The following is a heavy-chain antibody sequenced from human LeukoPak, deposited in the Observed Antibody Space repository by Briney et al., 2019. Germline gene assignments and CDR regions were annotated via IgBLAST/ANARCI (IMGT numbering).Heavy chain of an antibody. D-gene: IGHD1-26*01. CDR3: ARVDSGSPIGAFDI. Sequence: SETLSLTCTVSGGSISNYYWSWIRQAPGKGLEWIGYMYYSGSTNYNPSLKSRVTISADMSKNQFSLKLSSVTAADTAVYYCARVDSGSPIGAFDIWGQGTMVTVSS. CDR1: GGSISNYY. V-gene: IGHV4-59*01. CDR2: MYYSGST. J-gene: IGHJ3*02.